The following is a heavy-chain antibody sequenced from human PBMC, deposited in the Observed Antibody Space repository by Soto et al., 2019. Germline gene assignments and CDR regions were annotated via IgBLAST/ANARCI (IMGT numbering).Heavy chain of an antibody. Sequence: SETLSLTCTVSGGSISSYYWSWIRQPPGKGLEWIGYIYYSGSTNYNPSLKSRVTISVDTSKNQFSLKLSSVTAADTAVYYCARRKQQWLEDYFDSWGQGTLVTVSS. CDR3: ARRKQQWLEDYFDS. V-gene: IGHV4-59*08. J-gene: IGHJ4*02. CDR1: GGSISSYY. D-gene: IGHD6-19*01. CDR2: IYYSGST.